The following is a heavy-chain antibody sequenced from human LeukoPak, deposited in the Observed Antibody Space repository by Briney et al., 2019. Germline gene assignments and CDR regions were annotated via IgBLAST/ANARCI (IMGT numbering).Heavy chain of an antibody. D-gene: IGHD3-22*01. V-gene: IGHV4-61*03. CDR3: ARARGYYYDFDY. J-gene: IGHJ4*02. Sequence: SETLSLTCTVSGGSVTGTYYCSCIRQPPRKGLEWIGYVSISGTKYNPPPKSRVTISVDTSKNHFTLKLKSVTAADTAVYYCARARGYYYDFDYWGQGALLTVSS. CDR2: VSISGT. CDR1: GGSVTGTYY.